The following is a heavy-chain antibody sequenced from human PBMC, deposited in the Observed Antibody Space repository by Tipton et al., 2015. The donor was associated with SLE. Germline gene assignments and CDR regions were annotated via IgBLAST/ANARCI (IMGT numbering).Heavy chain of an antibody. CDR2: LYPGDSDT. CDR3: ARLGTSGFIDY. D-gene: IGHD1/OR15-1a*01. CDR1: GYSFTSYW. Sequence: QLVQSGAEVKKPGESLKISCKGSGYSFTSYWIGWVRQMPGKGLEWMGILYPGDSDTRYSPPFQGQASISADKSISTTFLQWSSLKSSDTAMYCCARLGTSGFIDYWGLGTLVTVTS. V-gene: IGHV5-51*01. J-gene: IGHJ4*02.